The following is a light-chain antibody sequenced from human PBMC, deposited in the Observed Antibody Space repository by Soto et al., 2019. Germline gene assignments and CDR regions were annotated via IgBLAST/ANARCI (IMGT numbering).Light chain of an antibody. Sequence: EIVLTQSPGTLSLSPGERATLACSASQSISNNYLAWYRQKPGQAPRLLIYCASIRATGTPDRFSGSGSGTDFSLTISRLEPEDFAVYYCQHYGDSPPFTFGPGTTVDIK. CDR3: QHYGDSPPFT. CDR2: CAS. CDR1: QSISNNY. V-gene: IGKV3-20*01. J-gene: IGKJ3*01.